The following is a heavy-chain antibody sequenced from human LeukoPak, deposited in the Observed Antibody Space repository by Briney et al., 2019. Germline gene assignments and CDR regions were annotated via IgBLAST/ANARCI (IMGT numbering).Heavy chain of an antibody. D-gene: IGHD2-2*01. V-gene: IGHV4-38-2*02. CDR1: GYSISSGYY. Sequence: PSQTLSLTCTVSGYSISSGYYWGWIRQPPGKGLEWIGSVYHGGNSYYDPSLKSRVTISVDTSKNQFSLKLSSVTAADTAVYYCAKGYCSSTSCPADYWGQGILVTVSS. CDR3: AKGYCSSTSCPADY. CDR2: VYHGGNS. J-gene: IGHJ4*02.